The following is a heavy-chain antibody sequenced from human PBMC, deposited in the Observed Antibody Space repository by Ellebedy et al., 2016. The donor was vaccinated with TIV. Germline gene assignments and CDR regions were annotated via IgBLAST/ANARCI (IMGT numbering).Heavy chain of an antibody. CDR2: ISSTASSM. Sequence: GGSLRLXCAASGFTFSDYYMTWIRQAPGKGLEWLSYISSTASSMYYADSVRGRSTISRDNAENSLYLEMSSLRAEDTAVYYCTRGRRYGNNPFDYWGQGTLVTVSS. J-gene: IGHJ4*02. D-gene: IGHD5-24*01. CDR3: TRGRRYGNNPFDY. CDR1: GFTFSDYY. V-gene: IGHV3-11*01.